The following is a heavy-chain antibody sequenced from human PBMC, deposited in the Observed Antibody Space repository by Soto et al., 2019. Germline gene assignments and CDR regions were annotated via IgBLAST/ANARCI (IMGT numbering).Heavy chain of an antibody. CDR3: ASVLGRVPPLAMPAY. Sequence: PGGSLRLSCAASGFTFSSYSMNWVRQAPGKGLEWVSSISSSSSYIYYADSVKGRFTISRDNAKNSLYLQMNSLRAEDTAVFYCASVLGRVPPLAMPAYWGQGTLVTVSS. CDR1: GFTFSSYS. CDR2: ISSSSSYI. J-gene: IGHJ4*02. V-gene: IGHV3-21*01. D-gene: IGHD1-1*01.